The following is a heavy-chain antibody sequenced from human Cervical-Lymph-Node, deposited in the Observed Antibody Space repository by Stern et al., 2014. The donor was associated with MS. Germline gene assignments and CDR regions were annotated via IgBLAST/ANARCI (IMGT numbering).Heavy chain of an antibody. J-gene: IGHJ5*02. V-gene: IGHV3-66*01. Sequence: EVQLVQSGGGLVQRGGSLRLSCAASGISVRSNYMTWVRPAPGKGLEWVSRYYPGITTDYADSVRGRFSVSRDNSKNTVYLEMNSLTPEDTAVYYCTREMAARRFDPWGQGTLVVVSS. CDR3: TREMAARRFDP. CDR2: YYPGITT. CDR1: GISVRSNY. D-gene: IGHD6-6*01.